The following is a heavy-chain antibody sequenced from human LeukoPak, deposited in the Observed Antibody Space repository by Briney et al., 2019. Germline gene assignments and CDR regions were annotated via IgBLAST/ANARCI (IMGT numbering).Heavy chain of an antibody. J-gene: IGHJ4*02. CDR3: AKEADLIVVVPPTTDY. CDR2: ISGSGGST. V-gene: IGHV3-23*01. Sequence: GGSLRLSCAASGFTFSSYAMSWVRQAPGKGLEWVSAISGSGGSTYYADSVKGRFTISRDNSKNTLYLQMNSLRAEDTAVYYCAKEADLIVVVPPTTDYWGQGTLVTVSS. CDR1: GFTFSSYA. D-gene: IGHD2-2*01.